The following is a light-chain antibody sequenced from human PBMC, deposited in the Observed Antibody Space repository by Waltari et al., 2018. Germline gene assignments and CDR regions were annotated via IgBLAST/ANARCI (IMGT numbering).Light chain of an antibody. Sequence: QAVVTQEPSLTVSPGGTVTLTCGSSTGAVTSGHSPYWFQMKPGQAPRTLIYDTTKKHSLTPARFSAARLGGKAALTLSGAQPEDEAGYYCLLSYSGAWVFGGGTKLTVL. CDR2: DTT. J-gene: IGLJ2*01. CDR3: LLSYSGAWV. V-gene: IGLV7-46*01. CDR1: TGAVTSGHS.